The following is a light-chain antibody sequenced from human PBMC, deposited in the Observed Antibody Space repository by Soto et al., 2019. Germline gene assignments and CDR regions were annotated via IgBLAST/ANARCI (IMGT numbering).Light chain of an antibody. Sequence: QSVLTQPPSVSGAPGQRVTISCTGNTSNIGAGYDVHWYQQLPGTAPKLLIYANNNRPSGVPDRFSGSKSDTSASLAITGLQAEDEADYYCQSYDSSLSGYVFGTGTKLTVL. CDR2: ANN. CDR3: QSYDSSLSGYV. CDR1: TSNIGAGYD. V-gene: IGLV1-40*01. J-gene: IGLJ1*01.